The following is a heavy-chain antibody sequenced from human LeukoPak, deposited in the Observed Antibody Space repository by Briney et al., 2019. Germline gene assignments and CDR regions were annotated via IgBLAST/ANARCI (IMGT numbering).Heavy chain of an antibody. Sequence: GGSLRLSCTASGFTFGDYAMSWFRQAPGKGLEWVGFIRSKAYGGTTEYAASVKGRFTISRDDSKSIAYLQMNSLKTEDTAVYYCTQNYYDSSGYIPFDYWGQGTLVTVSS. D-gene: IGHD3-22*01. J-gene: IGHJ4*02. CDR1: GFTFGDYA. CDR2: IRSKAYGGTT. CDR3: TQNYYDSSGYIPFDY. V-gene: IGHV3-49*03.